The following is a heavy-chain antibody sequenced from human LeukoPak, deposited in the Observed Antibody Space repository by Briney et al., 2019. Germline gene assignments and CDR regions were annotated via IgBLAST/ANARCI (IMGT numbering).Heavy chain of an antibody. CDR2: IWYDGSNK. Sequence: GGSLRLSCAASGFTFSSYGMHWVRQAPGKGLEWVAVIWYDGSNKYYADSAKGRFTISRDNSKNTLYLQMNSLRAEDTAVYYCARVVAGRGYSYGLDYWGQGTLVTVSS. V-gene: IGHV3-33*01. CDR3: ARVVAGRGYSYGLDY. D-gene: IGHD5-18*01. CDR1: GFTFSSYG. J-gene: IGHJ4*02.